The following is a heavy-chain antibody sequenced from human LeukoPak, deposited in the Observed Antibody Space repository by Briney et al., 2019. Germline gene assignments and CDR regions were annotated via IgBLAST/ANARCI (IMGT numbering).Heavy chain of an antibody. CDR2: INHSGGT. CDR3: ARVRITMIVVVLRGGAFDI. D-gene: IGHD3-22*01. V-gene: IGHV4-34*01. CDR1: GGSFSGYY. Sequence: SETLSLTCAVYGGSFSGYYWSWIRQPPGKGLEWIGEINHSGGTNYNPSLKSRVTISVDTSKNQFSLKLSSVTAADMAVYYCARVRITMIVVVLRGGAFDIWGQGTMVTVSS. J-gene: IGHJ3*02.